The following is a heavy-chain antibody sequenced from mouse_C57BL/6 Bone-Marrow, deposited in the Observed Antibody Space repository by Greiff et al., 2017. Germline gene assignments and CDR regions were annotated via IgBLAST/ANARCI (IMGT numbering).Heavy chain of an antibody. CDR3: ARGDSSGPYAMDY. D-gene: IGHD3-2*02. Sequence: QVQLQQPGTELVKPGASVKLSCKASGYTFTSYWMHWVKQRPGQGLEWIVNINPSNGGTNYNEKFKSKATLTVDKSSSTAYMQLSSLTSEDSAVYYCARGDSSGPYAMDYWGQGTSVTVSS. J-gene: IGHJ4*01. CDR1: GYTFTSYW. CDR2: INPSNGGT. V-gene: IGHV1-53*01.